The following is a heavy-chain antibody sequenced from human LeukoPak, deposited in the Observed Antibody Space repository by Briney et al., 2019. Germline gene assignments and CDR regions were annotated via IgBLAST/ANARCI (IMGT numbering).Heavy chain of an antibody. J-gene: IGHJ4*02. CDR2: INHSGIT. CDR1: VGAFSGYY. Sequence: SETLSLTCAVSVGAFSGYYCSWIRHPPGKGLECIWEINHSGITNYNPSLKSRVTLSVETSKNLFSLKLSSVTAADTAVYYCARGYGSASYSSSNFDYWGQGTLVTVSS. D-gene: IGHD3-10*01. CDR3: ARGYGSASYSSSNFDY. V-gene: IGHV4-34*01.